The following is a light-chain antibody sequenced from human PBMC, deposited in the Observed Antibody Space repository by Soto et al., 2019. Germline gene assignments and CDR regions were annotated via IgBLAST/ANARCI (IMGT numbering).Light chain of an antibody. CDR2: DAS. Sequence: DIPMTQSPSTLSASVGDRVTITCRASQSISTWLAWYQQKPGKAPKFLIYDASSLESGVPSRFSGSGSGTEFTLTISSLQPDDFATYYCQQYNSYSPWTFGQGTKVEI. CDR1: QSISTW. CDR3: QQYNSYSPWT. J-gene: IGKJ1*01. V-gene: IGKV1-5*01.